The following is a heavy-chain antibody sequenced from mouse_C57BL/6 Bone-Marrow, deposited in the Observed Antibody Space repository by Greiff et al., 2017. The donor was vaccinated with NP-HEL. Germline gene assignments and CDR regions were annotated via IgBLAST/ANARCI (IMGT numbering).Heavy chain of an antibody. J-gene: IGHJ3*01. D-gene: IGHD1-1*02. V-gene: IGHV3-6*01. CDR3: AILCHPFAY. Sequence: EVQLQQSGPGLVKPSQSLSLTCSVTGYSITSGYYWNWIRQFPGNKLEWMGYISYDGSNNYNPSLKNRISITRDTSKNQFFLKLNSVTTEDTATYYCAILCHPFAYWGQGTLVTVSA. CDR1: GYSITSGYY. CDR2: ISYDGSN.